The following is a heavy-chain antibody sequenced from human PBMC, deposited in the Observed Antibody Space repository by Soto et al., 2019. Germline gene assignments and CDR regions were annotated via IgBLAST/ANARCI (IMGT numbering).Heavy chain of an antibody. J-gene: IGHJ3*02. Sequence: PSETLSLTCAISGDSVSSNSAAWNWIRQSPSRGLEWLGRTYYRSKWYNDYAISVKSRITINPDTSKNQFSLQLNSVTPEDTAAYYCTRDTDRYNAFDIWGQGTMVTVSS. D-gene: IGHD2-21*02. CDR1: GDSVSSNSAA. V-gene: IGHV6-1*01. CDR2: TYYRSKWYN. CDR3: TRDTDRYNAFDI.